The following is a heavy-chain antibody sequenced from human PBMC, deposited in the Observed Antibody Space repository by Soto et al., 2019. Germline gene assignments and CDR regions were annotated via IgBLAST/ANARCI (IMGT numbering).Heavy chain of an antibody. Sequence: SETLSLTCAVYGGSFSGYYWSWIRQPPGKGLEWIGEINHSGSTNYNPSLKSRVTISVDTSKNQFSLKLSSVTAADTAVYYCARTVHPPNRKQHDYWGQGTLVTVSS. D-gene: IGHD4-17*01. V-gene: IGHV4-34*01. CDR2: INHSGST. J-gene: IGHJ4*02. CDR3: ARTVHPPNRKQHDY. CDR1: GGSFSGYY.